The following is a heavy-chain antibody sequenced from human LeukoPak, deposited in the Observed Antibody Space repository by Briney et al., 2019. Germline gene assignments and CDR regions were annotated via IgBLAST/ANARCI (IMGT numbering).Heavy chain of an antibody. D-gene: IGHD5-24*01. CDR2: IIPIFGTA. CDR3: ATRDRWLQFPFDY. V-gene: IGHV1-69*05. J-gene: IGHJ4*02. CDR1: GGTFSSYA. Sequence: RASVKVSCKASGGTFSSYAISWVRQAPGQGLEWMGGIIPIFGTANYAQKFQGRVTITMDESTSTAYMELSSLRSEDTAVYYCATRDRWLQFPFDYWGQGTLVTVSS.